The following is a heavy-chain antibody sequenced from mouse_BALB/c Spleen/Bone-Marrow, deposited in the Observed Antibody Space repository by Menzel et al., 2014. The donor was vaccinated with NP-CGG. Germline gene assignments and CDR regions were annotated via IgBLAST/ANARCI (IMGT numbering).Heavy chain of an antibody. D-gene: IGHD1-1*01. CDR1: GFNIKDTY. CDR2: IDPANGNT. CDR3: APYYYGSSSFAY. Sequence: EVKLMVSGAELVKPGASVKLSCTASGFNIKDTYMHWVKQRPEQGLEWIGRIDPANGNTKYDPKFQGKATITADTSSNTAYLQLSSLTSEDTAVYYCAPYYYGSSSFAYWGQGTLVTVSA. V-gene: IGHV14-3*02. J-gene: IGHJ3*01.